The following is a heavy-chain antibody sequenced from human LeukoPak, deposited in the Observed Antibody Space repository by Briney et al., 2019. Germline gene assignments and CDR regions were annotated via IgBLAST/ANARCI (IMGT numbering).Heavy chain of an antibody. D-gene: IGHD2-2*01. J-gene: IGHJ4*02. CDR3: AREAGYCSSTSCYDYFDY. CDR2: ISSSGSTI. CDR1: GFTFSDYY. V-gene: IGHV3-11*01. Sequence: PGGSLRLSCAASGFTFSDYYMSWIRQAPGKGLEWVSYISSSGSTIYYADSVKGRFTISRDNAKNSLYLQMNSLRAEDTAVYYCAREAGYCSSTSCYDYFDYWGQGTLVTVSS.